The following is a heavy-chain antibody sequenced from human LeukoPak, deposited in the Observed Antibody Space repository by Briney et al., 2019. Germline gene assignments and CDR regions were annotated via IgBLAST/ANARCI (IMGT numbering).Heavy chain of an antibody. CDR3: ARNGPHYYDKRGYLDP. CDR1: GFTVSSNY. CDR2: IDYSRDT. J-gene: IGHJ5*02. Sequence: PGGSLRLSCAASGFTVSSNYMSWVRQPPGKGLEWIGNIDYSRDTNYNPSLRSRVTILVDKSRNQFSLKLNSVTAADTAVYYCARNGPHYYDKRGYLDPGGQGTRVTVAS. V-gene: IGHV4-59*02. D-gene: IGHD3-22*01.